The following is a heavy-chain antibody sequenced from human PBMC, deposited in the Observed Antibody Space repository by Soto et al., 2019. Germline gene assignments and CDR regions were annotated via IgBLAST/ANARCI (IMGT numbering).Heavy chain of an antibody. D-gene: IGHD3-16*02. CDR2: INAGNGNT. CDR1: GYTFTGYA. V-gene: IGHV1-3*01. CDR3: ARETYDYIWGSYRYFDY. Sequence: QVQLVQSGAGVKKPGASVKVSCKASGYTFTGYAMHWVRQAPGQRLESMGWINAGNGNTKYSQKFQGRVTITRDTSASTAYMELSSLRSEDTAVYYCARETYDYIWGSYRYFDYWGQGTLVTVSS. J-gene: IGHJ4*02.